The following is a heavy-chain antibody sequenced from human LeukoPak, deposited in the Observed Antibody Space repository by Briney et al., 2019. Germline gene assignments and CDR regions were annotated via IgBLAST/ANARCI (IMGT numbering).Heavy chain of an antibody. J-gene: IGHJ4*02. D-gene: IGHD2-2*02. CDR2: IQTDGHDK. Sequence: PGGSLRLSCAASGFTFSSYWMGWVRQAPGKGLEWVANIQTDGHDKYYVDSVKGRFTVSRDNAEKSLYLQMNGLRAEDTAMYYCATWQGIPSDSWGQGTLVTVSS. CDR3: ATWQGIPSDS. CDR1: GFTFSSYW. V-gene: IGHV3-7*01.